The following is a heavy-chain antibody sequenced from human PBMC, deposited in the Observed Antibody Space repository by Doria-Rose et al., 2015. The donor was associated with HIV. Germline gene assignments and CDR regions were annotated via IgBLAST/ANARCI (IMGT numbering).Heavy chain of an antibody. Sequence: VQLQQWGAGLLKPSETLSLTCAVYGGSLSGYYWSWIRQPPGKELEWIGKTPQSGPATPHPPRTGQLPIAKDMPTTQFSLTRPPVTAADTAIYYCARGRGQLWGYYYMDVWGKGTTVTVSS. CDR1: GGSLSGYY. CDR2: TPQSGPA. D-gene: IGHD6-6*01. V-gene: IGHV4-34*01. CDR3: ARGRGQLWGYYYMDV. J-gene: IGHJ6*03.